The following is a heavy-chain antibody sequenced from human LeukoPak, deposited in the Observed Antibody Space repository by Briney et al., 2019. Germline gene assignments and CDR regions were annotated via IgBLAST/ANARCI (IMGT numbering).Heavy chain of an antibody. CDR2: ISYDGSNK. Sequence: GRYLRFYCAASGFTFSSYGMHWLRQAPGKGLEWGAVISYDGSNKYYADSVKGRFTISRDNSKNTLYLQMNSLRDEDTAVYYCAKSRDWFSNWFDPWGQGTMVTVSS. V-gene: IGHV3-30*18. CDR3: AKSRDWFSNWFDP. CDR1: GFTFSSYG. D-gene: IGHD3-9*01. J-gene: IGHJ5*02.